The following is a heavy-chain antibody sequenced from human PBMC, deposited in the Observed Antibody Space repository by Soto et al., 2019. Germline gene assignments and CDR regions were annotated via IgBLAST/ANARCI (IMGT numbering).Heavy chain of an antibody. CDR2: ISYDGSNK. D-gene: IGHD2-21*02. V-gene: IGHV3-30-3*01. J-gene: IGHJ4*02. Sequence: QVQLVESGGGVVQPGRSLRLSCAASGFTFSSYAMHWVRQAPGKGLEWVAVISYDGSNKYYADSVKGRFTISRDNSKNTLYLQMNSLRAEDTAVYYCVRGVVVTAPVDYWGQGTLVTVSS. CDR1: GFTFSSYA. CDR3: VRGVVVTAPVDY.